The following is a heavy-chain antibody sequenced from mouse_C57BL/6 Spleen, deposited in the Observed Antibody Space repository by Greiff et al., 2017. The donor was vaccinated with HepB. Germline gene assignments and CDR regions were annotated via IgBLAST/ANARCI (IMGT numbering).Heavy chain of an antibody. CDR1: GYTFTSYW. Sequence: QVQLQQSGAELVKPGASVKMSCKASGYTFTSYWITWVKQRPGQGLEWIGDIYPGSGSTNYNEKFKSKATLTVDTSSSTAYMQLSSLTSEDSAVYYGARSRIYDGYSMDYWGQGTSVTVSS. CDR3: ARSRIYDGYSMDY. CDR2: IYPGSGST. V-gene: IGHV1-55*01. J-gene: IGHJ4*01. D-gene: IGHD2-3*01.